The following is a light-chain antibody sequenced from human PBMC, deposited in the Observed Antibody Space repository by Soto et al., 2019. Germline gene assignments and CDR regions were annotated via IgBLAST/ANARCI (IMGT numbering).Light chain of an antibody. J-gene: IGKJ1*01. CDR3: QQYASFSVWT. Sequence: IQMTQARSNLCASVGDRITLTCRSSQGISGWLAWYQQKAGKAPRLMIFDASSLMSGVPSRFSGSGYGTEFTLTINRLQPDDSATYYGQQYASFSVWTFGQ. V-gene: IGKV1-5*01. CDR1: QGISGW. CDR2: DAS.